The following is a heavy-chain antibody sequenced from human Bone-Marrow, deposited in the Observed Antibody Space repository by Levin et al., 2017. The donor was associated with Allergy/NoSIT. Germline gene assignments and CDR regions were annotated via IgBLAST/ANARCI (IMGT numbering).Heavy chain of an antibody. CDR2: IYDAGRT. Sequence: GGSLRLSCAASGFTVSGYYLSWVRQAPGKGLEWVSTIYDAGRTYYADSVKGRVTISRDNSKDTLSLQMNSLRAAATAVYYCARVRFPGYHGSGSYYNEYYFDSWGQGTLVTVSS. CDR1: GFTVSGYY. D-gene: IGHD3-10*01. V-gene: IGHV3-53*01. CDR3: ARVRFPGYHGSGSYYNEYYFDS. J-gene: IGHJ4*02.